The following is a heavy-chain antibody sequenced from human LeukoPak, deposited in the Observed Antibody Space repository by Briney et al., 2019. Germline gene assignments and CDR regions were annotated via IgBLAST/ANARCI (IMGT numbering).Heavy chain of an antibody. CDR2: IGTSSTTI. CDR1: GFTFSSYI. J-gene: IGHJ6*03. CDR3: ARFAAGGSYYYYMDV. D-gene: IGHD6-25*01. Sequence: GGSLRLSCAASGFTFSSYIMNWVRQPPGKGLEWVSNIGTSSTTIYYADSVKGRFTISRDNAKNSLYLQMNSLRADDTAVYYCARFAAGGSYYYYMDVWGKGTTVTVSS. V-gene: IGHV3-48*01.